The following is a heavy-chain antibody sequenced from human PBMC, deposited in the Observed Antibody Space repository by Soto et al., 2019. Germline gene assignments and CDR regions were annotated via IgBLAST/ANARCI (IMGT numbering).Heavy chain of an antibody. D-gene: IGHD3-3*01. V-gene: IGHV4-39*01. CDR3: ASHGIITIFGVVIPRGFDP. Sequence: ASETLSLTCTFSGCSISSSSYYWGWIRQPPGKGLEWIGSIYYSGSTYYNPSLKSRVTISVDTSKNQFSLKLSSVTAADTAVYYCASHGIITIFGVVIPRGFDPWGQGTLVTVSS. J-gene: IGHJ5*02. CDR2: IYYSGST. CDR1: GCSISSSSYY.